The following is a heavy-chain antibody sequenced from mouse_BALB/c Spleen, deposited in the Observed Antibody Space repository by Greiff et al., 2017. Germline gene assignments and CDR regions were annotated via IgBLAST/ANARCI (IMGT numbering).Heavy chain of an antibody. V-gene: IGHV1-9*01. CDR2: ILPGSGST. Sequence: QVQLQQSGAELMKPGASVKISCKATGYTFSSYWIEWVKQRPGHGLEWIGEILPGSGSTNYNEKFKGKATFTADTSSNTAYMQLSSLTSEDSAVYYCARGVYPLNWEYAMDYWGQGTSVTVSS. CDR3: ARGVYPLNWEYAMDY. J-gene: IGHJ4*01. D-gene: IGHD4-1*01. CDR1: GYTFSSYW.